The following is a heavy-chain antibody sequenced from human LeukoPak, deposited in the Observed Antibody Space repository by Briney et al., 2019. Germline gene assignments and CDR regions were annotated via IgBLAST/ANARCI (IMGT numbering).Heavy chain of an antibody. J-gene: IGHJ5*02. V-gene: IGHV3-30*02. CDR3: ARDRMEANNWFDP. CDR2: IQFDGSKI. CDR1: GFTFNTHG. Sequence: GGSLRLSCVASGFTFNTHGMHWVRQAPGKGLEWVAFIQFDGSKIDYADSVKGRFTISRDNSENTLYLQMNSLRAEDTAVYYCARDRMEANNWFDPWGQGTLVTVSS. D-gene: IGHD1-1*01.